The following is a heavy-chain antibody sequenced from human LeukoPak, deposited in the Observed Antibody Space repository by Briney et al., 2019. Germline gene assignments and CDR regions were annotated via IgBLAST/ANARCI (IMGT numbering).Heavy chain of an antibody. V-gene: IGHV3-48*01. J-gene: IGHJ6*03. D-gene: IGHD4-17*01. Sequence: PGGSLRLSCAASGFTFSSYSMNWVRQAPGKGLEWVSYISSSSSTIYYADSVKGRFTISRDNSKNTLYLQMNSLRAEDTAVYYCAKKYGDYYYYYYMDVWGEGTTVTVSS. CDR3: AKKYGDYYYYYYMDV. CDR2: ISSSSSTI. CDR1: GFTFSSYS.